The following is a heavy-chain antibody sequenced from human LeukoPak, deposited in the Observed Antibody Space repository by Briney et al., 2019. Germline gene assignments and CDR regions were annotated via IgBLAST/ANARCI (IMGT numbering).Heavy chain of an antibody. CDR2: INSDGSST. CDR3: AIYCSSTSCYTPNFDY. CDR1: GFTFSSYW. Sequence: PGGSLRLSCAASGFTFSSYWMHWVRQAPGKGLVWVSRINSDGSSTSYADSVKGRFTISRDNAKNSLYLQMNSLRAEGTAVYYCAIYCSSTSCYTPNFDYWGQGTLVTVSS. V-gene: IGHV3-74*01. D-gene: IGHD2-2*02. J-gene: IGHJ4*02.